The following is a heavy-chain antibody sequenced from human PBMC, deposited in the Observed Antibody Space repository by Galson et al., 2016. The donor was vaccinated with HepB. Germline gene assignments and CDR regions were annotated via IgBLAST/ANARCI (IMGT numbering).Heavy chain of an antibody. J-gene: IGHJ5*02. D-gene: IGHD1-26*01. CDR2: YYYSGST. CDR3: ASGRPKYTGRDNWFDP. V-gene: IGHV4-39*01. Sequence: SETLSLTCTVSGGSISGTDYYWGWIRQPPGKGLEWIGSYYYSGSTYYKPSLKSRVTISVDMSKNQFSLKVNSVTAADTAVYYCASGRPKYTGRDNWFDPWGQGTLVTVSP. CDR1: GGSISGTDYY.